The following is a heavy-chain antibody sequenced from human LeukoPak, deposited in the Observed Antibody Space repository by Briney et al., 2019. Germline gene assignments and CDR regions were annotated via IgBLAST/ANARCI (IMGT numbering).Heavy chain of an antibody. CDR1: GFTFSSYS. Sequence: GGSLRLSCAASGFTFSSYSMNWVRQAPGKGLEWVSVIYSGGSTYYADSVKGRFTISRDNSKNTLYLQMNSLRAEDTAVYYCAIATVGIMDVWGQGTTVTVSS. CDR3: AIATVGIMDV. D-gene: IGHD4-11*01. CDR2: IYSGGST. V-gene: IGHV3-53*01. J-gene: IGHJ6*02.